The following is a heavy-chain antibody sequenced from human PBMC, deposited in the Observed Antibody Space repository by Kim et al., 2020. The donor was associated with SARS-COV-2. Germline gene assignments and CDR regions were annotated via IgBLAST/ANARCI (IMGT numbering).Heavy chain of an antibody. CDR3: ARGINDYVDWYFQH. V-gene: IGHV3-53*01. D-gene: IGHD4-17*01. CDR2: IYSGGST. J-gene: IGHJ1*01. Sequence: GGSLRLSCAASGFTVSSNYMSWVRQAPGKGLEWVSVIYSGGSTYYADSVKGRFTISRDNSKNTLYLQMNSLRAEDTAVYYCARGINDYVDWYFQHWGQGTRVTVSS. CDR1: GFTVSSNY.